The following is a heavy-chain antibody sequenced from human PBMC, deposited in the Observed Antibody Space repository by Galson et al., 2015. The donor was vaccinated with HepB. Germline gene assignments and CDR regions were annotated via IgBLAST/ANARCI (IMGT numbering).Heavy chain of an antibody. CDR2: ISAYNGNT. J-gene: IGHJ5*02. CDR3: ARLGYSSGYYSGNWFDP. V-gene: IGHV1-18*01. D-gene: IGHD3-22*01. CDR1: GSTFTSYG. Sequence: SVKVSCKASGSTFTSYGISWVQQAPGQGLEWMGWISAYNGNTNYAQKLQGRVTMTTDTSTSTAYVELRSLRSDDTAVYYCARLGYSSGYYSGNWFDPWGQGTLVTVSS.